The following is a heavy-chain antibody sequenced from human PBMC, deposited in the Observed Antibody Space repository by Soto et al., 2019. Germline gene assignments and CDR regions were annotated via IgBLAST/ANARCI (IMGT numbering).Heavy chain of an antibody. V-gene: IGHV4-59*08. D-gene: IGHD3-16*02. CDR1: GGSISSYY. Sequence: SETLCLTCTVSGGSISSYYWSWIRQPPGKGLEWIWYIYYSGSTTYNPSVKSRVTRSVDPSKTPFSLKLRSVTAADTAVYYCARSFFYIWGSYSYIGAFDIWGQGTMVTVSS. CDR2: IYYSGST. J-gene: IGHJ3*02. CDR3: ARSFFYIWGSYSYIGAFDI.